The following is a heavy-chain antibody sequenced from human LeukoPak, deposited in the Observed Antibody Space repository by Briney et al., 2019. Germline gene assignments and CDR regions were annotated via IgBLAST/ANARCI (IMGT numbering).Heavy chain of an antibody. CDR1: GFTFSDYY. J-gene: IGHJ4*02. CDR3: AKGGATVIDY. Sequence: GGSLRLSCAVSGFTFSDYYMSWIRQAPGKGLEWVSYISSGGSTISHADSVKGRFTISRDNAENSLYLQMNSLRAEDTAVYYCAKGGATVIDYWGQGTLVTVSS. D-gene: IGHD4-17*01. CDR2: ISSGGSTI. V-gene: IGHV3-11*04.